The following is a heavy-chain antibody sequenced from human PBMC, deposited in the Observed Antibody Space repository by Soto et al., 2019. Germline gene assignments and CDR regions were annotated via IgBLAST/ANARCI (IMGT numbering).Heavy chain of an antibody. J-gene: IGHJ6*02. CDR3: ARVFSGWGYSLDV. Sequence: EVQVVESGGDLVKPGGSLRLSCVASGFTFSSYSMNWVRQAPGKGLEWVSSITSGSASVYYADSLKGRFTISRDNAKNSLYLQMNSLRAEDTAVYYCARVFSGWGYSLDVWGQGTTVTVSS. CDR2: ITSGSASV. V-gene: IGHV3-21*01. D-gene: IGHD6-19*01. CDR1: GFTFSSYS.